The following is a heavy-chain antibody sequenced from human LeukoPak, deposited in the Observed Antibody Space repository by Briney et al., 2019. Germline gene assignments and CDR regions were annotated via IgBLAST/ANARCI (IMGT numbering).Heavy chain of an antibody. D-gene: IGHD6-19*01. CDR3: AREVEQWLVDRVGYYFDY. V-gene: IGHV3-21*01. CDR1: RFTFSSYS. CDR2: ISSSSSYI. Sequence: GGSLRLSCAASRFTFSSYSMNWVRQAPGKGLEWVSSISSSSSYIYYADSVKGRFTISRDNAKNSLYLQMNSLRAEDTAVYYCAREVEQWLVDRVGYYFDYWGQGTLVTVSS. J-gene: IGHJ4*02.